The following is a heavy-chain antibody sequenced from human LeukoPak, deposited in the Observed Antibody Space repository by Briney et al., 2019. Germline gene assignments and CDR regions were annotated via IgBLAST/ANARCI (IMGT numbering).Heavy chain of an antibody. CDR2: IYYSGST. Sequence: ETLSLTCTVSGGSISSYYWSWIRQPPGKGLEWIGYIYYSGSTNYNPSLKSRVTISVDTSKNQFSLKLSSVTAADTAVYYCARHTAGDYDFWSGYPSYFDYWGQGTLVTVSS. J-gene: IGHJ4*02. D-gene: IGHD3-3*01. V-gene: IGHV4-59*08. CDR3: ARHTAGDYDFWSGYPSYFDY. CDR1: GGSISSYY.